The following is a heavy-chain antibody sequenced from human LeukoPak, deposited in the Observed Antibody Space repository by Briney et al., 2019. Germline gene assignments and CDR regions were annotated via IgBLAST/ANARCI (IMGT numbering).Heavy chain of an antibody. D-gene: IGHD4-11*01. V-gene: IGHV4-30-4*08. CDR1: GGSISSYY. CDR2: IYYSGST. CDR3: ARVPTTVTPWYYFDY. J-gene: IGHJ4*02. Sequence: PSETLSLTCTVSGGSISSYYWSWIRQPPGKGLEWIGYIYYSGSTYYNPSLKSRVTISVDTSKNQFSLKLSSVTAADTAVYYCARVPTTVTPWYYFDYWGQGTLVTVSS.